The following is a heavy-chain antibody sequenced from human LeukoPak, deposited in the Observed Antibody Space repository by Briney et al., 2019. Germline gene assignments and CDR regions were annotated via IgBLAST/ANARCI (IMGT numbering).Heavy chain of an antibody. V-gene: IGHV3-7*04. CDR2: IKQDGSEK. J-gene: IGHJ3*02. Sequence: GGSLRLSCAVSGFTFSTYWMSWVRQAPGKGLEWVANIKQDGSEKYYVDSVKGRFTISRDNAQNSLYLQMNSLRAEDTAVYYCARVRGGYCSGGNCYSAFDIWGQGTMVTVSS. CDR3: ARVRGGYCSGGNCYSAFDI. CDR1: GFTFSTYW. D-gene: IGHD2-15*01.